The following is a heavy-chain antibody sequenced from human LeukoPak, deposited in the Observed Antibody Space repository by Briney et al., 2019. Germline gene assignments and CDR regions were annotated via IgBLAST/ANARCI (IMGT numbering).Heavy chain of an antibody. Sequence: HPGGSLRLSCAASGFTFDDYAMHWVRQAPGKGLEWVSGISWNSGSIGYADSVKGRFTISRDNAKNSLYLQMNSLRAEDTALYYCAKDISGGNSGGFDYWGQGTLVTVSS. J-gene: IGHJ4*02. CDR2: ISWNSGSI. CDR3: AKDISGGNSGGFDY. CDR1: GFTFDDYA. V-gene: IGHV3-9*01. D-gene: IGHD4-23*01.